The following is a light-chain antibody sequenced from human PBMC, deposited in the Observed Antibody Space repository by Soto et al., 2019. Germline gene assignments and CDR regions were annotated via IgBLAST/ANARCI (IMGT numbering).Light chain of an antibody. V-gene: IGKV1-39*01. Sequence: DIQTTQSPSSLSASVGDRVTITCRASQSISSYLNWYQQKPGKAPKLLIYAASSLQSGVPSRFSGSGSGTDFTLTISSLQPEDFATYYCQQSYSTPQTFGQGNKVEIK. CDR3: QQSYSTPQT. CDR2: AAS. CDR1: QSISSY. J-gene: IGKJ1*01.